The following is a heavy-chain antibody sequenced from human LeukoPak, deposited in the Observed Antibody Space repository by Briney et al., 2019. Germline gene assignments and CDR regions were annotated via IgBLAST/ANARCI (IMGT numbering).Heavy chain of an antibody. CDR1: GFTFSSYS. V-gene: IGHV3-48*04. CDR3: ARDGSSSDDGYFDY. D-gene: IGHD6-13*01. Sequence: GSLRLSCAASGFTFSSYSMNWVRQAPGKGLEWVSYISSSSSTIYYADSVKGRFTISRDNAKNSLYLQMNSLRAEDTAVYYCARDGSSSDDGYFDYWGQGTLVTVSS. CDR2: ISSSSSTI. J-gene: IGHJ4*02.